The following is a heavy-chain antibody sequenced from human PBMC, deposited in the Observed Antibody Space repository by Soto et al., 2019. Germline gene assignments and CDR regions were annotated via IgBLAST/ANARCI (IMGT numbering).Heavy chain of an antibody. CDR3: VRAAGYSGNDYVYYYGMDV. V-gene: IGHV3-33*01. J-gene: IGHJ6*02. Sequence: QVQLVESGGGVVQPGRSLRLSCAASGFTFSSYGMHWVRQAPGKGLDWVALVLYYGGNKYYADSVKGRFTISRDNSKNTLYLQMNCLRDEDTAVYYCVRAAGYSGNDYVYYYGMDVWGQGTTVTGSS. CDR1: GFTFSSYG. D-gene: IGHD5-12*01. CDR2: VLYYGGNK.